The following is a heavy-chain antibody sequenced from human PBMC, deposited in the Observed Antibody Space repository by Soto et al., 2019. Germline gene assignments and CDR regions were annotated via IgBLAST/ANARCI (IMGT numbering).Heavy chain of an antibody. D-gene: IGHD3-22*01. CDR2: IRSKAYGGTT. CDR3: TTNYYDSSGYDNWFDP. V-gene: IGHV3-49*05. J-gene: IGHJ5*02. CDR1: GFTFGDYA. Sequence: NPGGSLRLSCTASGFTFGDYAMSWFRQAPGKGLEWVGFIRSKAYGGTTEYAASVKGRFTISRDDSKSIAYLQMNSLKTEDTAVYYCTTNYYDSSGYDNWFDPWGQGTLVTVSS.